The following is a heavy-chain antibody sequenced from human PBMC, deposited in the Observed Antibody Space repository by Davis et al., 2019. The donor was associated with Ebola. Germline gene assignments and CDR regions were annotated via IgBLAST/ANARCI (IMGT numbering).Heavy chain of an antibody. CDR2: INPNSGGT. CDR3: ARDLIGDGGVNLDL. V-gene: IGHV1-2*04. CDR1: GYTFTGYY. Sequence: AASVKVSCKASGYTFTGYYMHWVRQAPGQGLEWMGWINPNSGGTNYAQKFQGWVTMTRDTSISTAYMELSSLRSEDTAVYFCARDLIGDGGVNLDLWGRGTLLTVSS. D-gene: IGHD3-16*01. J-gene: IGHJ2*01.